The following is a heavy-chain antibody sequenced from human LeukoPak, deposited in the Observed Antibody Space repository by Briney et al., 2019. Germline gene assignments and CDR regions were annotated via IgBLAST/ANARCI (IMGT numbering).Heavy chain of an antibody. D-gene: IGHD2-15*01. V-gene: IGHV1-69*04. J-gene: IGHJ6*02. CDR3: AGTIVVGDYYYYGMDV. CDR2: IIPIFGIA. CDR1: GGTFSSYA. Sequence: GSSVKVSCKASGGTFSSYAISWVRQAPGQGLEWMGRIIPIFGIANYAQKFQGRVTITADKSTSTAYMELSSLRSEDTAVYYCAGTIVVGDYYYYGMDVWGQGTTVTVSS.